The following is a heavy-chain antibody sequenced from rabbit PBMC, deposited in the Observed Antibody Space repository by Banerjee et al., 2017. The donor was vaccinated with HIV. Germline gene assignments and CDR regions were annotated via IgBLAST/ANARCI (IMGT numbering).Heavy chain of an antibody. CDR3: ARDSYGSAFNL. D-gene: IGHD5-1*01. Sequence: QEQLVESGGGLVKPEGSLTLTCTASGFSFSNKYVMCWVRQAPGKGLEWIACINTSSGNTYYATWAKGRFAISKTSSTTVTLQMTSLTAADTATYFCARDSYGSAFNLWGPGTLVTVS. V-gene: IGHV1S45*01. CDR2: INTSSGNT. CDR1: GFSFSNKYV. J-gene: IGHJ4*01.